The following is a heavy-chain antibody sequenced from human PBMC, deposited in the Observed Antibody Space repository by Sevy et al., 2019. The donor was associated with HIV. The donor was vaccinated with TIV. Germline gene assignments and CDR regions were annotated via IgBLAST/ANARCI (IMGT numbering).Heavy chain of an antibody. CDR3: ARQGGVVDYGMDV. CDR1: GGSISPYY. Sequence: ETLSLTCTVSGGSISPYYWSWIRQPPGKGLEWVGYFYYTGSTNYNPSLEGRATISVDASKHQFFLKLTSVTAADTAVYYCARQGGVVDYGMDVWGQGTTVTVSS. V-gene: IGHV4-59*01. CDR2: FYYTGST. J-gene: IGHJ6*02. D-gene: IGHD3-3*01.